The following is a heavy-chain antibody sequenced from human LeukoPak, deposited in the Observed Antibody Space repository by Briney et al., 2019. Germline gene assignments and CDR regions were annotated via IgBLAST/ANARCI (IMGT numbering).Heavy chain of an antibody. CDR2: IYYSGST. CDR1: GGSISSYY. V-gene: IGHV4-59*08. J-gene: IGHJ3*02. CDR3: ARHPDHDYGDYVDAFDI. D-gene: IGHD4-17*01. Sequence: SKTLSLTCTVSGGSISSYYWSWIRQPPGKGLERIRYIYYSGSTNYNPSLKSRVTISVDTSKNQFSLKLSSVTAADTAVYYCARHPDHDYGDYVDAFDIWGQGTMVTVSS.